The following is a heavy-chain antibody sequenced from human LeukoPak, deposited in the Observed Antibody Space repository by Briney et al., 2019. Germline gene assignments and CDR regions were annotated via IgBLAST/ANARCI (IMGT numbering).Heavy chain of an antibody. V-gene: IGHV4-31*03. Sequence: PSETLPLTCTVSGGSISSGGYYWSWIRQHPGKGLEWIGYIYYSGSTYYNPSLKSRVTISVDTSKNQFSLKLSSVTAADTAVYYCARGYTLNWFDPWGQGTLVTVSS. CDR1: GGSISSGGYY. J-gene: IGHJ5*02. CDR2: IYYSGST. CDR3: ARGYTLNWFDP. D-gene: IGHD3-16*02.